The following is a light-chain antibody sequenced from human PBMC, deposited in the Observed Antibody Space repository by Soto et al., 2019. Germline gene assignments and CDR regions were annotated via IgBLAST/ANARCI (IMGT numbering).Light chain of an antibody. V-gene: IGLV2-8*01. Sequence: QSDRTQAPSAYGAPGRGVAISCTETSSDVGSYDYVSWYQHHPGKAPKLMIYEANKRPSGVPDRFSGSKSGNTASLTVSGLQAEDEADYYCSSYAGSNNFPYVFGTGTKVTVL. J-gene: IGLJ1*01. CDR2: EAN. CDR3: SSYAGSNNFPYV. CDR1: SSDVGSYDY.